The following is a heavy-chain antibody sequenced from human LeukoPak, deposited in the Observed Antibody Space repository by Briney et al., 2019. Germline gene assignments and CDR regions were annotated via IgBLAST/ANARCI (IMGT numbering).Heavy chain of an antibody. CDR3: AISGNGDYFDY. D-gene: IGHD4-23*01. Sequence: PGGSLRLSCAASGFTFSSHAMHWVRQAPGKGLEWVAVISYDGSNKYYADSVKGRFTISRDNSKNTLYLQMNSLRAEDTAVYYCAISGNGDYFDYWGQGTLVTVSS. V-gene: IGHV3-30*04. J-gene: IGHJ4*02. CDR2: ISYDGSNK. CDR1: GFTFSSHA.